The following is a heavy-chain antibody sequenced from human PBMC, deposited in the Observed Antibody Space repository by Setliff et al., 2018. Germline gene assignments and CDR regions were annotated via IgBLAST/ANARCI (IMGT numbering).Heavy chain of an antibody. J-gene: IGHJ6*03. V-gene: IGHV3-23*01. CDR1: GFTFSNNV. Sequence: GGSLRLSCVASGFTFSNNVMNWVRQAPGGGMEWVSGISDSGDTTIYADPVKGRFTVSRDNAKNTLYLQMNSLRADDTAVYYCARAKGNDYSMDVWGKRTTVTVSS. CDR2: ISDSGDTT. CDR3: ARAKGNDYSMDV.